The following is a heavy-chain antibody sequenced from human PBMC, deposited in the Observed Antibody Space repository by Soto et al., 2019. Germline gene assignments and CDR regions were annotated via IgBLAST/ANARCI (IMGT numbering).Heavy chain of an antibody. CDR2: ICNSGST. CDR1: GGSIRSYC. Sequence: SETLSLTCTVSGGSIRSYCWTWIRQPPGKGLEWIGCICNSGSTNYNPSLKSRVTISVDTSKNQFSLKLSSVTAADTAVYYCASLIAAAAFFDYWGQGTLVTVSS. CDR3: ASLIAAAAFFDY. J-gene: IGHJ4*02. D-gene: IGHD6-13*01. V-gene: IGHV4-59*01.